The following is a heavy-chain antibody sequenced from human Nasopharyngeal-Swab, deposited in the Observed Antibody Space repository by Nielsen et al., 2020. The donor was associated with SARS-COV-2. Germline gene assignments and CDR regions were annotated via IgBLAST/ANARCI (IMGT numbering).Heavy chain of an antibody. CDR1: GFTVSSNY. CDR3: ARVKTGDFDY. J-gene: IGHJ4*02. V-gene: IGHV3-53*01. Sequence: GGSLRLSCAAPGFTVSSNYMSWVRQAPGKGLEWVSVIYSGGSTYYADSVKGRFTISRDNSKNTLYLQMNSLRAEDTAVYYCARVKTGDFDYWGQGTLVTVSS. D-gene: IGHD7-27*01. CDR2: IYSGGST.